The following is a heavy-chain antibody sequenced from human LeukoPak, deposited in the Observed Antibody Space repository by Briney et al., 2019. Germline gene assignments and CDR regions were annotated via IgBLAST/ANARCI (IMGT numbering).Heavy chain of an antibody. J-gene: IGHJ4*02. CDR2: IYYRGTT. Sequence: KASETLSLTCTVPGGSVSSGSHYWNWIRQSPGRGLEWIVHIYYRGTTNYTPSLKSRVTISVDTSMNQFSLRLSSVTAADTAVYFCARVSPPNCGGDCYNNQFDYWGQGTLVTVSS. CDR1: GGSVSSGSHY. D-gene: IGHD2-21*02. CDR3: ARVSPPNCGGDCYNNQFDY. V-gene: IGHV4-61*01.